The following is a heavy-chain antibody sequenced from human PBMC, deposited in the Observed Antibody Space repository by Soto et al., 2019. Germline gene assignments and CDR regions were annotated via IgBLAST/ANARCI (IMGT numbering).Heavy chain of an antibody. V-gene: IGHV4-34*01. CDR3: ARGITMVRGVIITAARYMDV. CDR1: GGSFSGNY. CDR2: INHSGST. Sequence: SSETLSLTCAVYGGSFSGNYWSWIRQPPGKGLEWIGEINHSGSTNYNPSLKSRVTISVDTSKNQFSLKLSSVTAADTAVYYCARGITMVRGVIITAARYMDVWGQGTTVTVSS. J-gene: IGHJ6*02. D-gene: IGHD3-10*01.